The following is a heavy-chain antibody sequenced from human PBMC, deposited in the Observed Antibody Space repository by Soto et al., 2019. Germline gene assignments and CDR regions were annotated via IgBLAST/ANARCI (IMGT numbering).Heavy chain of an antibody. Sequence: QVQLVQSGAEVKKPGSSVKVSCKASGGTFSSYAISWVRQAPGQGLEWMGGIIPIFGTANYAQKFQGRVTITADKSTSTAYMELSSLRSEDTAVYYCATHCSGGSCYSWWPGPFDYWGQGTLVTVSS. CDR1: GGTFSSYA. CDR2: IIPIFGTA. D-gene: IGHD2-15*01. V-gene: IGHV1-69*06. J-gene: IGHJ4*02. CDR3: ATHCSGGSCYSWWPGPFDY.